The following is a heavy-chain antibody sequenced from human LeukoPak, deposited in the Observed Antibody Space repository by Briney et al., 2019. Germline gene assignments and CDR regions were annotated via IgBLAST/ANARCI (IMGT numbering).Heavy chain of an antibody. J-gene: IGHJ5*02. CDR2: ISFDGYRK. Sequence: RAGRSLRLSCAASGFTFGHYGVQWVRQAPGKGLEWVAAISFDGYRKFYADSVKGRFTISRDNSKNTLFLQMNSLRVEDTALYYCARDRLYTGYDPVLDLWGQGTPVTVSS. V-gene: IGHV3-30*04. D-gene: IGHD5-12*01. CDR1: GFTFGHYG. CDR3: ARDRLYTGYDPVLDL.